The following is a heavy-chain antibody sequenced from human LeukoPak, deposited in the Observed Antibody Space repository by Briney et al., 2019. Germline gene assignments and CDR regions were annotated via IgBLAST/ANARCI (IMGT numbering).Heavy chain of an antibody. Sequence: PGGSLRLSCAASGFSFSTYWMSWVRQAPGKGLERVAYIKEDGNRKNYVDSVKGRFTISRDNAKNSLYLQMNSLRPEDTAVYYCAKDPGAIFGVVTEYYFDYWGQGTLVTVSS. J-gene: IGHJ4*02. CDR3: AKDPGAIFGVVTEYYFDY. D-gene: IGHD3-3*01. CDR2: IKEDGNRK. CDR1: GFSFSTYW. V-gene: IGHV3-7*01.